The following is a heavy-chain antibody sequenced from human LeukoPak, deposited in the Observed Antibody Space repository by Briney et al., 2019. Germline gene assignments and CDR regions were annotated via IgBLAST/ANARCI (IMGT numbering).Heavy chain of an antibody. CDR2: ISWNSGSI. CDR1: GFTFDDYA. D-gene: IGHD6-25*01. Sequence: GRSLRLSCAASGFTFDDYAMHWVRQAPGKGLEWVSGISWNSGSIGYADSVKGRFTISRDNAKNSLYLQMNSLRDEDTAVYYCATSGSGYRRGVIDYWGQGTLVTVSS. V-gene: IGHV3-9*01. CDR3: ATSGSGYRRGVIDY. J-gene: IGHJ4*02.